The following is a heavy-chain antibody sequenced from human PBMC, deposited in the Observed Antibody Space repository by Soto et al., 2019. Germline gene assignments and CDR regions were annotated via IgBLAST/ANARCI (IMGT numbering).Heavy chain of an antibody. CDR1: GGSISSGGYS. V-gene: IGHV4-30-2*01. CDR2: IYHSGST. Sequence: PSETLSLTCAVSGGSISSGGYSWSWIRQPPGKGLEWIGYIYHSGSTYYNPSLKSRVTISVDRSKNQFSLKLSSVTAADTAVYYCARVSENYFYSSGYYWRWFDPCGQGTLVTVSS. D-gene: IGHD3-22*01. J-gene: IGHJ5*02. CDR3: ARVSENYFYSSGYYWRWFDP.